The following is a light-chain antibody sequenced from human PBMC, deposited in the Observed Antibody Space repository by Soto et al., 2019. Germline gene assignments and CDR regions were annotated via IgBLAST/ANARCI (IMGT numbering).Light chain of an antibody. CDR1: QTINAF. J-gene: IGKJ2*01. CDR3: QQSYDTPYT. V-gene: IGKV1-39*01. Sequence: IQMTQSPSSLSASLGDRVTITCRASQTINAFISWYQQQPGKAPSLLIYGSSTLQSGVPSRFSGSGSGTDFTLTISNLQPEDCATYFCQQSYDTPYTFGQWTKLEIK. CDR2: GSS.